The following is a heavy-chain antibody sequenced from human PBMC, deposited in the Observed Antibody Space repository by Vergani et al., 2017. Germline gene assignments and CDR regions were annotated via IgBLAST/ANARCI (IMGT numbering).Heavy chain of an antibody. V-gene: IGHV3-23*01. D-gene: IGHD2/OR15-2a*01. CDR1: GFTFSNSA. J-gene: IGHJ4*01. Sequence: EVQLLESGGDLVQPGGSLRLSCAASGFTFSNSAVSWVRQAPGRGLAWVSGISASGAPTYYADSVKGRVTISRDNSKNTVFLQMHSLRAEDTAIYYCVKEKIDLGSYFFDSWGHGILVTVSS. CDR2: ISASGAPT. CDR3: VKEKIDLGSYFFDS.